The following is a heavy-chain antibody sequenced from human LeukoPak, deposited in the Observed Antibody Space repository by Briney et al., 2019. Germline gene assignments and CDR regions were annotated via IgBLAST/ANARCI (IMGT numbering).Heavy chain of an antibody. V-gene: IGHV3-53*01. CDR2: IYSGGST. CDR3: ARDLTVTHAFDI. J-gene: IGHJ3*02. D-gene: IGHD4-17*01. Sequence: GGSLRLSCAASGFTVSSNYMSWVRQAPGKGLEWVSVIYSGGSTYYADSVKGRFTISRDNSKNTLYLQMNSLRAEDTAVYYCARDLTVTHAFDIWGQGTMVTASS. CDR1: GFTVSSNY.